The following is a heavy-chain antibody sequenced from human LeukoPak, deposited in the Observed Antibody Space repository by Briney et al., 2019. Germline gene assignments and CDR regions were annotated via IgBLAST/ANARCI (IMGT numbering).Heavy chain of an antibody. J-gene: IGHJ6*02. CDR1: GFTVSSNY. D-gene: IGHD6-19*01. CDR2: IYSGGST. V-gene: IGHV3-66*04. Sequence: PGGSLRLSCAASGFTVSSNYMSWVRQAPGKGLEWVSVIYSGGSTYYADSVKGRFTISRDNSKNTLYLQMNSLRAEDTAVYYCARQIAVANYYYYYGMDVWGQGTTVTVSS. CDR3: ARQIAVANYYYYYGMDV.